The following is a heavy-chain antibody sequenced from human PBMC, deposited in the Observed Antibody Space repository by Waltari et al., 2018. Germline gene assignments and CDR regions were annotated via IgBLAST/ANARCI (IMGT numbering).Heavy chain of an antibody. CDR1: GYTFIGYF. CDR2: SAPSNNGT. D-gene: IGHD3-22*01. Sequence: QVQLVQSGAEVRKPGASVKVSCKASGYTFIGYFMHWVRQDRGQGLEWMGRSAPSNNGTIYAQRFQGRVTMTRDTSISTAYMELSRLKSDDTAMYYCARARWDSGGYYYHDYWGQGTLVTVSS. CDR3: ARARWDSGGYYYHDY. V-gene: IGHV1-2*06. J-gene: IGHJ4*02.